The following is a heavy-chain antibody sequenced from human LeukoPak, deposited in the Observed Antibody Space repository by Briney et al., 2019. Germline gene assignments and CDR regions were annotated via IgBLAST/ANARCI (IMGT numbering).Heavy chain of an antibody. J-gene: IGHJ1*01. V-gene: IGHV3-74*01. CDR2: LNEDGRTT. CDR3: ARDLGGIAGS. CDR1: GFTFSRYW. D-gene: IGHD1-26*01. Sequence: GGSLRLSCAASGFTFSRYWMHWVRQVPGKGLEWVSRLNEDGRTTTYADSVQGRFTIYRDNSQNTLYLQMNSLRAEDTALYYCARDLGGIAGSWGQRALVTVSS.